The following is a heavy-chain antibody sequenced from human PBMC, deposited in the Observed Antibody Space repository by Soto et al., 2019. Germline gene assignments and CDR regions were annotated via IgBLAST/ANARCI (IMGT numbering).Heavy chain of an antibody. CDR3: VRDGTKTLRDWFDP. J-gene: IGHJ5*02. CDR1: GASISGYY. V-gene: IGHV4-4*07. D-gene: IGHD1-1*01. Sequence: QVQLQESGPGLVKPSETLSLTCTDSGASISGYYWSWIRKSAGKGLEWIGRIYATGTTDYNPSLKSRVMMSVDTSKKQFSLRLRSETAADTAVYYCVRDGTKTLRDWFDPWGHGISVTVSS. CDR2: IYATGTT.